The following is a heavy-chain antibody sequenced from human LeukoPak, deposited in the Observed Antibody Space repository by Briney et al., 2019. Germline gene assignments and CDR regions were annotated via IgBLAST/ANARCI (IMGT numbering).Heavy chain of an antibody. CDR2: ISYDGSNK. V-gene: IGHV3-30-3*01. CDR1: GFTFNTYA. Sequence: GGSLRLSCAASGFTFNTYAMHWVRQAPGKGLEWVAVISYDGSNKYYADSVKGRFTISRDNSKNTLYLQMNSLRAEDTAVYYCARGRIAAPPRYWGQGTLVTVSS. CDR3: ARGRIAAPPRY. J-gene: IGHJ4*02. D-gene: IGHD6-6*01.